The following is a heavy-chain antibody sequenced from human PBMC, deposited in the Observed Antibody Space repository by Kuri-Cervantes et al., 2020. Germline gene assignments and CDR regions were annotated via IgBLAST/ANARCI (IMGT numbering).Heavy chain of an antibody. J-gene: IGHJ6*02. Sequence: ASVKVSCKASGYTFTSYYMHWVRQAPGQGLEWMGIINPSGGSTSYAQKFQGRVTITADESTGTAYMELSSLRSEDTAVYYCARFGYCSGGSCYFGPDYYYYGMDVWGQGTTVTVSS. CDR2: INPSGGST. V-gene: IGHV1-46*01. CDR1: GYTFTSYY. D-gene: IGHD2-15*01. CDR3: ARFGYCSGGSCYFGPDYYYYGMDV.